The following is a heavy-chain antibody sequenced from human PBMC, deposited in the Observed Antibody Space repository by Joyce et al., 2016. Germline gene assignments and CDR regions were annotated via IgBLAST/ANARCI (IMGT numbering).Heavy chain of an antibody. CDR2: FDPEGSKR. V-gene: IGHV1-24*01. CDR1: GDTVTALS. D-gene: IGHD1-26*01. Sequence: QVKLEQSGAEVKKPGASVKVSCKVSGDTVTALSMNWVRQAPGKGLEWMAGFDPEGSKRIDAQKFQGRVAMTEDTSTNTAYMELISLRSDDTAVYYCATEESVIEGSYLVGPRHFDCWGQGTPVIVSS. J-gene: IGHJ4*02. CDR3: ATEESVIEGSYLVGPRHFDC.